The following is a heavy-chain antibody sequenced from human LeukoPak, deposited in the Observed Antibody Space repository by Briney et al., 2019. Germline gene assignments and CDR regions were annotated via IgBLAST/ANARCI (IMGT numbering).Heavy chain of an antibody. J-gene: IGHJ4*02. CDR2: IYYSGST. Sequence: SETLSLTCTVSGGSISSGDYYWSWIRQPPGKGLEWIGYIYYSGSTYYNPSLKSRVTISVDTSKNQFSLKLSSVTAADTAVYYCARVTTTVTTLDYWGQGTLVTVSS. CDR1: GGSISSGDYY. V-gene: IGHV4-30-4*01. CDR3: ARVTTTVTTLDY. D-gene: IGHD4-17*01.